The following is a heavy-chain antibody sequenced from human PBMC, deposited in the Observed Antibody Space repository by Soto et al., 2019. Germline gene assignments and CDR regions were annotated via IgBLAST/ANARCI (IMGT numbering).Heavy chain of an antibody. V-gene: IGHV1-69*01. D-gene: IGHD2-2*01. CDR1: GGTFSSYA. J-gene: IGHJ6*01. Sequence: QVQLVQSGAEVKKPGSSVKVSCKASGGTFSSYAISWVRQAPGQGLEWMGGTIPISDTTNYAQKFQGRVTITTDESTSTAYMPLSSLRSEDTAGYYCARSQGSSTSLEIYYYYYYGMDVWGQGTTVTASS. CDR2: TIPISDTT. CDR3: ARSQGSSTSLEIYYYYYYGMDV.